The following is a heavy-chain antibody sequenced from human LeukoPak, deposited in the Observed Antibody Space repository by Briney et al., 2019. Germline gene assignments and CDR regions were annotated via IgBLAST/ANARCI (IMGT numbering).Heavy chain of an antibody. CDR2: IYYSGSI. D-gene: IGHD3-10*01. Sequence: SETLSLTCTVSGGSISSYYWSWIRQPPGKGLEWIGYIYYSGSINYNPSLKSRVTISVDTSKNQFSLKLSSVTAADTAAYYCASGSGLMDYWGQGTLVTVSS. J-gene: IGHJ4*02. CDR1: GGSISSYY. CDR3: ASGSGLMDY. V-gene: IGHV4-59*08.